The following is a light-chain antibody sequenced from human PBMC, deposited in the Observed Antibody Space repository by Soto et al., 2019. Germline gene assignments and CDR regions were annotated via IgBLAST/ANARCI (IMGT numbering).Light chain of an antibody. J-gene: IGKJ1*01. CDR2: GAS. Sequence: EIVWTQSRGTLSLSHVERATLSCRASQSVSSSYLAWYQQKPGQAPRLLIYGASSRATGIPDRFSGSGSGTDFTLTISSLEPEDFAVYYCQQRSNWPRTFGQGTKVDIK. CDR3: QQRSNWPRT. V-gene: IGKV3D-20*02. CDR1: QSVSSSY.